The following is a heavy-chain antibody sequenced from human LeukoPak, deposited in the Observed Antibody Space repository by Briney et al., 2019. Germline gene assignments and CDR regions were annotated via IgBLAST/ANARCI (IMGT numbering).Heavy chain of an antibody. CDR3: ATSPTAMVRGVIDDAFDI. D-gene: IGHD3-10*01. Sequence: ASVKVSCRASGGTFSSYAISWVRQAPGQGLEWMGGIIPIFGTANYAQKFQGRVTITAYESTSTAYMELSSLRSEDTAVYYCATSPTAMVRGVIDDAFDIWGQGTMVTVSS. CDR2: IIPIFGTA. CDR1: GGTFSSYA. J-gene: IGHJ3*02. V-gene: IGHV1-69*13.